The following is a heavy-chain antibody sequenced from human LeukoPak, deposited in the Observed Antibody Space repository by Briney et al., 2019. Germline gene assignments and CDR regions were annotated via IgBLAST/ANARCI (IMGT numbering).Heavy chain of an antibody. CDR2: IKQDGSEK. CDR1: GFTFSSYW. D-gene: IGHD1-26*01. Sequence: PGGSLRLSCAASGFTFSSYWMSWVRQAPGKGLEWVANIKQDGSEKYYVDSVKGRFTISRDNAKNSLYLQMNSLRAEDTAVYYCAKDASGSYAFFDYWGQGTLVTVSS. CDR3: AKDASGSYAFFDY. V-gene: IGHV3-7*01. J-gene: IGHJ4*02.